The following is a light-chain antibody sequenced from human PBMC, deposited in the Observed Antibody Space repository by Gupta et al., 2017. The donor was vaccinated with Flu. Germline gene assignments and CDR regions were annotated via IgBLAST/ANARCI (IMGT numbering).Light chain of an antibody. V-gene: IGKV3-11*01. CDR3: QQRYNGHPPCT. CDR2: GVS. CDR1: QSIDKN. Sequence: DIVLTQSPDTLSLSPGERATLSCRARQSIDKNLAWYQQKPGQAPRLLIYGVSNRATGIPASCSGSGVGTDLNLTIISREPEDFEVYFCQQRYNGHPPCTFGQGTKLEI. J-gene: IGKJ2*02.